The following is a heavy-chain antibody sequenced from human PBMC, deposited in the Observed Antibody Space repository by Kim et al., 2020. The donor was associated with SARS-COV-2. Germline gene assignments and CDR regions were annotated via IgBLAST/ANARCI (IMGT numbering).Heavy chain of an antibody. J-gene: IGHJ4*02. CDR3: AKLRGTIGGASDY. CDR2: FSVSGGST. V-gene: IGHV3-23*01. Sequence: GGSLRLSCAASGFTFSTYAMSWVRQAPGKGLEWVSTFSVSGGSTYYADSVKGRFTISRDNSKNTLYLQMNSLRAEDTAVYYCAKLRGTIGGASDYWGQGILVTVSS. CDR1: GFTFSTYA. D-gene: IGHD3-16*01.